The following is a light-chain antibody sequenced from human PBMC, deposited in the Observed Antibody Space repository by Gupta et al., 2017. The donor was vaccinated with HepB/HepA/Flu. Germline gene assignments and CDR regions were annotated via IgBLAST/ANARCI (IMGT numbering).Light chain of an antibody. CDR1: SSNIGAGYD. J-gene: IGLJ1*01. V-gene: IGLV1-40*01. CDR2: GNS. Sequence: QAVLTQPRSVSGAPGQRVTISCTGSSSNIGAGYDVHWYQQLPGTAPKVLIFGNSNRPSGVPDRFSGSKSGSSASLAITGLQAEDEADYYCQSYDSGHYVFGSGTKVDVL. CDR3: QSYDSGHYV.